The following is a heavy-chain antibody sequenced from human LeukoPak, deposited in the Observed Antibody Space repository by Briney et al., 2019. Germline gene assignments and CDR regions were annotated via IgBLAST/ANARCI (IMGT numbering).Heavy chain of an antibody. CDR3: ARGPRSRHIAVAGTFDY. D-gene: IGHD6-19*01. CDR1: GFTFSSYA. CDR2: ISYDGSNK. J-gene: IGHJ4*02. Sequence: GGSLRLSCAASGFTFSSYAMHWVRQAPGKGLEWVAVISYDGSNKYYAGSVKGRFTISRDNSKNTLYLQMNSLRAEDTAVYYCARGPRSRHIAVAGTFDYWGQGTLVTVSS. V-gene: IGHV3-30*01.